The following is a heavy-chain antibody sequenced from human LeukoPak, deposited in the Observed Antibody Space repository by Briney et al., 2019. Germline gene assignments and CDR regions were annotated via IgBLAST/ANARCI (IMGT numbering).Heavy chain of an antibody. D-gene: IGHD3-22*01. J-gene: IGHJ4*02. CDR3: ARDFSAYYGSR. CDR2: ISSSSSTK. CDR1: GFTFSSYG. V-gene: IGHV3-48*01. Sequence: PGGSLRLSCAASGFTFSSYGMSWVRQAPGKGLEWVSYISSSSSTKYYSDSVKGRFTISRDNAKSSLYLQMNSLRAEDTAVYYCARDFSAYYGSRWGQGTLVTVSS.